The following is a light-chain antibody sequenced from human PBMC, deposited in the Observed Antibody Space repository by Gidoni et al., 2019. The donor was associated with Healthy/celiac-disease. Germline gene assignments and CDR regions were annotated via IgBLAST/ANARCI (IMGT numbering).Light chain of an antibody. J-gene: IGKJ1*01. CDR2: GAS. Sequence: EIVMTQSSATLSVSPGERATLSCRASQSVSSNLAGYQQKPGQAPRPLIYGASTRATSMPARFSGSGSGTEFTLTISSLQSEDFAVNYCQQYNNWPPWTFGQXTKVEIK. CDR1: QSVSSN. V-gene: IGKV3-15*01. CDR3: QQYNNWPPWT.